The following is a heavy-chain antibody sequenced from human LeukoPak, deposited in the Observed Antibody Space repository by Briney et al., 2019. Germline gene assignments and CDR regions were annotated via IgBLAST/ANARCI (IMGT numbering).Heavy chain of an antibody. Sequence: GGSLRLSCAASGFTFSNAWMSWVRQTPGKGLEWVSAISGSGGSTYYADSVKGRFTISRDNSKNTLYLQMNSLRAEDTAVYYCARDRGSYGYRNYMDVWGKGTTVTVSS. CDR1: GFTFSNAW. J-gene: IGHJ6*03. D-gene: IGHD5-18*01. CDR3: ARDRGSYGYRNYMDV. V-gene: IGHV3-23*01. CDR2: ISGSGGST.